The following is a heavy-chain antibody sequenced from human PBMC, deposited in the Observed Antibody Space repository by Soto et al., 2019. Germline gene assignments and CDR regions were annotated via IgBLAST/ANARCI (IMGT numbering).Heavy chain of an antibody. CDR2: FDPEDGET. Sequence: ASVKVSCKVSGYTLTELSMHWVRQAPGKGLEWMGGFDPEDGETIYAQKFQGRVTMTEDTSTDTAYMELSSLRSEDTAVYYCATVATGDYSGSYHGNYYGMDVWGQGTTVTVSS. V-gene: IGHV1-24*01. CDR3: ATVATGDYSGSYHGNYYGMDV. J-gene: IGHJ6*02. CDR1: GYTLTELS. D-gene: IGHD1-26*01.